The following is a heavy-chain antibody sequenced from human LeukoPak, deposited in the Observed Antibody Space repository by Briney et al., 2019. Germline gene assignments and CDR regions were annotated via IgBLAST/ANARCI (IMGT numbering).Heavy chain of an antibody. CDR3: ARDQTPFY. CDR2: IKHDGSED. J-gene: IGHJ4*02. D-gene: IGHD2-15*01. V-gene: IGHV3-7*01. CDR1: GFTLSSYS. Sequence: GGSLRLSCAASGFTLSSYSMNWVRQAPGKGLEWVANIKHDGSEDYYLGSVKGRFTISRDNAKSSMWLQMNSLRDEDTAVYYCARDQTPFYWGQGSLATVSS.